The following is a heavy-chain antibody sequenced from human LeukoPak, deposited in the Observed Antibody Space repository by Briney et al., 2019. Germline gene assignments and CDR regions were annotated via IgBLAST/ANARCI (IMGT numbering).Heavy chain of an antibody. D-gene: IGHD1-26*01. CDR1: GYTFTTYA. CDR3: AGYGPSYDAFDI. CDR2: INADDGNT. Sequence: GASVKVSCKTSGYTFTTYAIHWVRQAPGQRLEWMGLINADDGNTRYSQRFQGRVTITRDTSANTAYMELSSLRFEDTAVYYCAGYGPSYDAFDIWGQGTMVTVSS. J-gene: IGHJ3*02. V-gene: IGHV1-3*01.